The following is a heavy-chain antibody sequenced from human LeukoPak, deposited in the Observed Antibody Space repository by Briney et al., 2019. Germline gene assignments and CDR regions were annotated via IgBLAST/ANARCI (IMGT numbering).Heavy chain of an antibody. CDR2: ISGSGGST. CDR3: AKVHRDYYDSSGYYWFLDY. D-gene: IGHD3-22*01. J-gene: IGHJ4*02. V-gene: IGHV3-23*01. Sequence: PGVSLRLSCAASGFTFSSYAMSWVRQAPGKGLEWVSAISGSGGSTYYADSVKGRFTISRDNSKNTLYLQMNSLRAEDTAVYYCAKVHRDYYDSSGYYWFLDYWGQGTLVTVSS. CDR1: GFTFSSYA.